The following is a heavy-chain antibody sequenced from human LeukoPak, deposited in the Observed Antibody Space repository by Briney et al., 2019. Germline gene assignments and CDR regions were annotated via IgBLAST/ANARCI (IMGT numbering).Heavy chain of an antibody. CDR3: AVDYDLLTSYYTDLGY. CDR2: LRGSGGST. V-gene: IGHV3-23*01. Sequence: GGSLRLSCAASGFTFSSYSMSWVRQAPGKGLEWVSSLRGSGGSTFYADSVKGRFTISRDNSKNTLFLQMNSLRAKDTAIYYCAVDYDLLTSYYTDLGYWGQGTLVTVSS. D-gene: IGHD3-9*01. J-gene: IGHJ4*02. CDR1: GFTFSSYS.